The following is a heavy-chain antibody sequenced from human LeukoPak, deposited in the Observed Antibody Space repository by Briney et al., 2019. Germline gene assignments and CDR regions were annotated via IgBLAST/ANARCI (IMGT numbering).Heavy chain of an antibody. CDR3: ARNNYGDYVDAFDI. D-gene: IGHD4-17*01. J-gene: IGHJ3*02. CDR1: GGSFSGYY. CDR2: INHSGST. Sequence: PSETLSLTCAVYGGSFSGYYWSWIRQPPGKGLEWIGEINHSGSTNYNPSLKSRVTLSVATSKNQFSLKMSSVTAEDTAVYYCARNNYGDYVDAFDIRGQGTMVTVSS. V-gene: IGHV4-34*01.